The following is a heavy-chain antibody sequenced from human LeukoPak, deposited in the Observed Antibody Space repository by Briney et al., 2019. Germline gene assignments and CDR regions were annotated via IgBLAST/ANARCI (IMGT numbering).Heavy chain of an antibody. CDR1: GFTFSNYG. J-gene: IGHJ4*02. V-gene: IGHV3-7*01. D-gene: IGHD2-8*01. Sequence: GGSLRLSCAASGFTFSNYGMHWVRQVPGKGLEWVANIKEDGVERSYVDSVMGRFTISRDNTKNSLYLQMNSLRGEDTAVYYCARTKPYDYWGQGTLVTVSS. CDR2: IKEDGVER. CDR3: ARTKPYDY.